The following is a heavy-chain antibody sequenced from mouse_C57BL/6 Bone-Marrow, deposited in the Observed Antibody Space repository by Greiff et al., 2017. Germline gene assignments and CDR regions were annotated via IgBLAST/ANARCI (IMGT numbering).Heavy chain of an antibody. CDR3: VGEGGLYGYFYDYAMDY. CDR2: IRSKSSNYAT. D-gene: IGHD2-2*01. CDR1: GFTFNTYA. J-gene: IGHJ4*01. Sequence: EVQVVESGGGLVQPKGSLKLSCAASGFTFNTYAMHWVRQAPGKGLEWVARIRSKSSNYATYYADSVKDRFTISRDDSQTMLYLQMNNLKTEDTVMYYCVGEGGLYGYFYDYAMDYWGQGTSVTVSA. V-gene: IGHV10-3*01.